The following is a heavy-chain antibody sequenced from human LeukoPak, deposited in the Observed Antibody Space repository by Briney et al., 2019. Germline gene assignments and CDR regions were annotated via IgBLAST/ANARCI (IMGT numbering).Heavy chain of an antibody. Sequence: GASVRVSCKASGYTFTNHYLHWVRQAPGQGLEWMGMIYPRDGSTSYAQNFQGRVTVTRDTSTTTVHMELRGLRSEDTAVYYCARDTSPKKGDYVYWGQGTLVTVSS. CDR1: GYTFTNHY. CDR3: ARDTSPKKGDYVY. D-gene: IGHD4-17*01. CDR2: IYPRDGST. J-gene: IGHJ4*02. V-gene: IGHV1-46*01.